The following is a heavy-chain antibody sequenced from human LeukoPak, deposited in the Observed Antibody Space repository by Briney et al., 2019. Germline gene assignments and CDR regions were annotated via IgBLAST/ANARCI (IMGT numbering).Heavy chain of an antibody. Sequence: GGSLRLSCAASGFTFSDYYMSWIRQAPGKGLEWVSYISSSGSTIYYADSVKGRFTISRDNAKNSLYLQMNSLRAEDTAVYYCARDRLRWPAYFDYWGQGTLVTVSS. CDR1: GFTFSDYY. J-gene: IGHJ4*02. CDR2: ISSSGSTI. CDR3: ARDRLRWPAYFDY. V-gene: IGHV3-11*01. D-gene: IGHD4-23*01.